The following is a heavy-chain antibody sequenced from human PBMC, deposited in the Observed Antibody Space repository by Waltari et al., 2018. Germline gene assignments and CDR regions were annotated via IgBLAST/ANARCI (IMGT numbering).Heavy chain of an antibody. D-gene: IGHD2-2*01. J-gene: IGHJ5*02. CDR1: GGSISSYY. V-gene: IGHV4-59*08. Sequence: QVQLQESGPGLVKPSETLSLPCPVSGGSISSYYWSWIRQPPGKGLEWIGYIYYSGSTNYNPSLKSRVTISVDTSKNQFSLKLSSVTAADTAVYYCAGEGDCSSTSCYPTWGQGTLVTVSS. CDR2: IYYSGST. CDR3: AGEGDCSSTSCYPT.